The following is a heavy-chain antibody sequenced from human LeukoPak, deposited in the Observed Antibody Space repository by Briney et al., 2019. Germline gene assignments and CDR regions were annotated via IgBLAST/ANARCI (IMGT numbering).Heavy chain of an antibody. CDR2: ISAYNGNT. D-gene: IGHD3-22*01. CDR1: GYTFTSYG. CDR3: ARYYYDSSGYPEIDY. Sequence: GASVKVSCKASGYTFTSYGISWVRQAPGQGLEWIGWISAYNGNTNYAQKLQGRVTMTTDTSTSTAYMELRSLRSDDTAVYYCARYYYDSSGYPEIDYWGQGTLVTVSS. V-gene: IGHV1-18*01. J-gene: IGHJ4*02.